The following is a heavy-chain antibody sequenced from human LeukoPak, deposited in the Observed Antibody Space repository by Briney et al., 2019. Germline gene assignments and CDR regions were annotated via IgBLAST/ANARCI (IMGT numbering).Heavy chain of an antibody. CDR2: ISSNGGST. CDR3: ARGYDSSGYYYGLPAEYFQH. D-gene: IGHD3-22*01. CDR1: GFTFSSYA. Sequence: GGSLRLSCAASGFTFSSYAMHWARQAPGKGLEYVSAISSNGGSTYYANSVKGRFTISRDNSKNTLYLQMGSLRAEDMAVYYCARGYDSSGYYYGLPAEYFQHWGQGTLVTVSS. V-gene: IGHV3-64*01. J-gene: IGHJ1*01.